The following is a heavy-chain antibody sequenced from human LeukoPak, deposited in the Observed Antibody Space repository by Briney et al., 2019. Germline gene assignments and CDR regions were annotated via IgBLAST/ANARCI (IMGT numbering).Heavy chain of an antibody. CDR3: AREGKLPFDY. CDR1: GGTFSSYA. CDR2: IIPIFGTA. J-gene: IGHJ4*02. V-gene: IGHV1-69*13. D-gene: IGHD1-26*01. Sequence: GASVKVSCKASGGTFSSYAISWVRQAPGQGLEWMGGIIPIFGTAKYAQKFQGRVTITADESTSIAYMELSSLRSEDTAVYYCAREGKLPFDYWGQGTLVTVSS.